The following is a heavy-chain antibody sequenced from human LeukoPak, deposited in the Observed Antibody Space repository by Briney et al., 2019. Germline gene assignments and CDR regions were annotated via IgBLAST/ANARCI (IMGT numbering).Heavy chain of an antibody. Sequence: GGSLRLSCAASGFTFSSYGMNWVRQAPGKGLEWVSFISSRDDDINYADFVQGRFTISRDNTKNSLSLQMNSLRGDDTAMYYCARGRFWWFAWGLGTLVTVSS. CDR2: ISSRDDDI. V-gene: IGHV3-21*05. CDR3: ARGRFWWFA. J-gene: IGHJ5*02. CDR1: GFTFSSYG. D-gene: IGHD2-15*01.